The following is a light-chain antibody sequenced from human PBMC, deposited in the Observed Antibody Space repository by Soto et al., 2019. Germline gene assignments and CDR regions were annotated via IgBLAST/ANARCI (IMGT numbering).Light chain of an antibody. V-gene: IGKV1-5*03. CDR1: QNIDAW. CDR2: KAS. CDR3: LQYNSFRT. J-gene: IGKJ1*01. Sequence: DVQSTQSPSTLSASVGDIVTITCRASQNIDAWLAWYQQKPGKAPKVLIYKASSLASGVPSRFSGSGSGTEFTLTISSLQPDDFATYYCLQYNSFRTFGQGTKVDI.